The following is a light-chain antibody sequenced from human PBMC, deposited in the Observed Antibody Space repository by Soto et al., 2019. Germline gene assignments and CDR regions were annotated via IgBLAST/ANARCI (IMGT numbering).Light chain of an antibody. J-gene: IGKJ2*01. Sequence: EIVLTQSPATLSLSPGERATLSCRASQSVSSYLAWYQQKPGQAPRLLIYDASNRATGIPAKFSGSGSGTDLTLIISCLETEDFAVYYCQQRSNWPPYTFGQGTKLEIK. CDR2: DAS. V-gene: IGKV3-11*01. CDR1: QSVSSY. CDR3: QQRSNWPPYT.